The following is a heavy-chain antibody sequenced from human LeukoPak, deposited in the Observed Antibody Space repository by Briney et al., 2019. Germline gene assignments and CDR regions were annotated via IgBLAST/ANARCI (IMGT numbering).Heavy chain of an antibody. J-gene: IGHJ4*02. Sequence: GGSLRLSCAASGFTFSDYYMSWLRQAPGKGLEWGSYISSSGSTIYYADSVKGRFTISRDNAKNSLYLQMNSLRAEDTAVYYCARTKPIDYDSSGYSDYWGQGTLVTVSS. V-gene: IGHV3-11*01. CDR3: ARTKPIDYDSSGYSDY. CDR1: GFTFSDYY. CDR2: ISSSGSTI. D-gene: IGHD3-22*01.